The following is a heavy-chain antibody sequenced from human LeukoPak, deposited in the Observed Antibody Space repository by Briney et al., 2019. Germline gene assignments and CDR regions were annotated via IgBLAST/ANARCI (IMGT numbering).Heavy chain of an antibody. CDR3: ARDFAFYYGGRYGMDV. CDR2: ISAYNGNT. V-gene: IGHV1-18*01. CDR1: GYTFTSYG. D-gene: IGHD3-22*01. Sequence: EASVKVSCKASGYTFTSYGISWVRQAPGQGLEWMGWISAYNGNTNYAQKLQGRVTMTTDTSTSTAYMELRSLRYDDTDVYYCARDFAFYYGGRYGMDVWGQGTTVTVSS. J-gene: IGHJ6*02.